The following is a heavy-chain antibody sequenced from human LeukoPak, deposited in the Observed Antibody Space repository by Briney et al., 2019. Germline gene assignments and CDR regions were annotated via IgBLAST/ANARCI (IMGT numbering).Heavy chain of an antibody. CDR2: LYYSGST. CDR3: ARPERGYGGNWFDP. Sequence: SETLSLTCTVSGGSISSYYWSWIRQPPGKGLEWIGYLYYSGSTNYNPSLKSRVTTSVDTSKNQFSLNLRSVTAADTAVYYCARPERGYGGNWFDPWGQGTLVTVSS. V-gene: IGHV4-59*08. J-gene: IGHJ5*02. CDR1: GGSISSYY. D-gene: IGHD4-23*01.